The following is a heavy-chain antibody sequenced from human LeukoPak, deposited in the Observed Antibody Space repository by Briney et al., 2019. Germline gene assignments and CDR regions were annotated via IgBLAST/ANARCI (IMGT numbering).Heavy chain of an antibody. CDR1: GYTFTSYG. Sequence: ASVKVSCKASGYTFTSYGISWVRQAPGQGLEWMGWISAYNGNTNYAQKLQGRVTMTTDTYTSTAYMELRSLRSDDTAVYYCARGRTHFDWLLTNDYWGQGTLVTVSS. D-gene: IGHD3-9*01. J-gene: IGHJ4*02. V-gene: IGHV1-18*01. CDR2: ISAYNGNT. CDR3: ARGRTHFDWLLTNDY.